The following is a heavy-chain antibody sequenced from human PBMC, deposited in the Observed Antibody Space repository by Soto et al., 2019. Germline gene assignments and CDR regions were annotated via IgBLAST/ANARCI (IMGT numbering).Heavy chain of an antibody. CDR2: IYHSGST. CDR3: ARGHQIVVVPAAIWDYYYGMDV. J-gene: IGHJ6*02. V-gene: IGHV4-4*02. Sequence: LSLASAVSGGSISSSNWWRWVRQPPAKGLEWIGEIYHSGSTNYNPSLKSRVTISVDKSKNQFSLKLSSVTAADTAVYYCARGHQIVVVPAAIWDYYYGMDVWGQGTTVTVSS. CDR1: GGSISSSNW. D-gene: IGHD2-2*02.